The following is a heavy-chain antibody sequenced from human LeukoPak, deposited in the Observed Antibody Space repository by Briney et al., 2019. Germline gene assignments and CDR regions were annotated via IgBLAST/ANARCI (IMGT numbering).Heavy chain of an antibody. J-gene: IGHJ4*02. Sequence: GGSLRLSCAASGFTFSAYSMNWVRQAPGKGLEWVSSISSGSKYIYNADSVKGRFTISRDNAKNSLYLQMNSLRAEDTAVYYCARALSYSYGSMDFWGQGTLVIVSS. V-gene: IGHV3-21*01. CDR2: ISSGSKYI. CDR3: ARALSYSYGSMDF. CDR1: GFTFSAYS. D-gene: IGHD5-18*01.